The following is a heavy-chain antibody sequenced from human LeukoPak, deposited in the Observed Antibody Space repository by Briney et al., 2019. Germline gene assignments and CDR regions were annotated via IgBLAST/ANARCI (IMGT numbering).Heavy chain of an antibody. V-gene: IGHV1-2*02. CDR2: INPNSGGT. D-gene: IGHD6-13*01. J-gene: IGHJ4*02. CDR1: GYTFTGYY. CDR3: ARDLGPGIAARFDY. Sequence: ASVKVSCKASGYTFTGYYMHWVRQAPGKGLEWMGWINPNSGGTNYAQKFQGRVTMTRDTSISTAYMELSRLRSDDTAVYYCARDLGPGIAARFDYWGQGTLVTVSS.